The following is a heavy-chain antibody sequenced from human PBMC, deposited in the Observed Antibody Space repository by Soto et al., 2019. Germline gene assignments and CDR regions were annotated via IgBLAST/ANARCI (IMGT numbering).Heavy chain of an antibody. J-gene: IGHJ6*03. CDR1: GDSVSSNSAA. CDR2: TYYRSRWYN. Sequence: QTLSLTGAISGDSVSSNSAAWNWIRLSPSRGLEWLARTYYRSRWYNDYAVSVRSRITVNPDTSKNQFSLQLTSVTPEDTAVYYCAGTTSHQWYYMDVWGKGTTVTVSS. D-gene: IGHD1-7*01. CDR3: AGTTSHQWYYMDV. V-gene: IGHV6-1*01.